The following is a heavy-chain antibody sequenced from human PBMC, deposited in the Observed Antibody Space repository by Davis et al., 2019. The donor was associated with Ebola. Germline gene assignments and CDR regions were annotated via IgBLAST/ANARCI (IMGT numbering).Heavy chain of an antibody. CDR2: IIPIFGTA. V-gene: IGHV1-69*06. Sequence: SVKVSCKASSSSFFRYAISWVRQAPGQGLEWMGGIIPIFGTANYAQKFQGRVTITADKSTSTAYMELSSLRSEDTAVYYCARGSIGNQFRYYYYGMDDWGKGTTGT. CDR1: SSSFFRYA. D-gene: IGHD3-3*02. J-gene: IGHJ6*04. CDR3: ARGSIGNQFRYYYYGMDD.